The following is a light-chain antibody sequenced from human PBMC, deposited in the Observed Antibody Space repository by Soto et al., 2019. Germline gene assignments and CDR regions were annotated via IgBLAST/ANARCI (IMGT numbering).Light chain of an antibody. Sequence: QSVLTQPASVSGSPGQSITISCTGTSSDVGGYNYVSWYQQHPGKAPXLXXXXXXXRPSGVSXXXXXXXXXXXXXXXXXGLXAEDEADYYCCSYTSNSTLVVFGGGTQLTVL. J-gene: IGLJ2*01. CDR3: CSYTSNSTLVV. V-gene: IGLV2-14*01. CDR1: SSDVGGYNY. CDR2: XXX.